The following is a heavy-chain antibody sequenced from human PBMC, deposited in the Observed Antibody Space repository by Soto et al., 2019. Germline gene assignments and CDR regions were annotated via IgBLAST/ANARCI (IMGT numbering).Heavy chain of an antibody. D-gene: IGHD1-1*01. Sequence: EVNLVESGGGSVQPGGSLRLSCVASGFTFSSDCMHWVRQAPGRGLVWVSRINSDGTDITYADLVKGRFTISRDNAKNTLYLQMNNLRAEDTAVYYCARATTTGLDNWGQGTLVTVSS. J-gene: IGHJ4*02. CDR2: INSDGTDI. V-gene: IGHV3-74*03. CDR3: ARATTTGLDN. CDR1: GFTFSSDC.